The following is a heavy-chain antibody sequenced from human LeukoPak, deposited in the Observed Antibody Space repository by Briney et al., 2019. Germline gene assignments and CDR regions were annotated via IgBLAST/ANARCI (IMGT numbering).Heavy chain of an antibody. CDR3: AKQSGDYYDSSGYCSH. J-gene: IGHJ4*02. D-gene: IGHD3-22*01. Sequence: GGSLRLSCAASGFTFSDYYMSWIRQAPGKGLEWVSYISSSGSTIYYADSVKGRFTISRDNAKNSLYLQMNSLRAEDTAVYYCAKQSGDYYDSSGYCSHWGQGTLVTVSS. V-gene: IGHV3-11*04. CDR2: ISSSGSTI. CDR1: GFTFSDYY.